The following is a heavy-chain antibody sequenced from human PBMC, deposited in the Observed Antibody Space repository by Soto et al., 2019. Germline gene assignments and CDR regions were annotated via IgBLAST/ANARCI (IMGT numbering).Heavy chain of an antibody. J-gene: IGHJ5*02. Sequence: PSETLSLTCCVYGGSFSGYYWSWIRQPPVKGLEWIGEINHSGSTNYNPSLKSRVTISVDTSKNQFSLKLSSVTAADTAVYYCARGGYYYDSSGPNWFDTWGKGTLVTVS. CDR3: ARGGYYYDSSGPNWFDT. CDR1: GGSFSGYY. CDR2: INHSGST. D-gene: IGHD3-22*01. V-gene: IGHV4-34*01.